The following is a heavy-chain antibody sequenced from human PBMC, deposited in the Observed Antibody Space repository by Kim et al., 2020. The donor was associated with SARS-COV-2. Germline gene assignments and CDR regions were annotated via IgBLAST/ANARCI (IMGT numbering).Heavy chain of an antibody. Sequence: VKGRFTISRDNSKNTLYRQMNSLRAEDTSVYYCARVRVSCDGSGSYYFDYWGQGTLVTVSS. J-gene: IGHJ4*02. D-gene: IGHD3-10*01. CDR3: ARVRVSCDGSGSYYFDY. V-gene: IGHV3-30*07.